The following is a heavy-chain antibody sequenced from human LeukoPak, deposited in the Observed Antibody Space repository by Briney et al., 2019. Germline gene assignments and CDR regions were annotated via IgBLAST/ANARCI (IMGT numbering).Heavy chain of an antibody. V-gene: IGHV3-30*02. Sequence: GGSLRLSCATSGFTFSSYGMYWVRQAPGKGLEWVAFIRNDGSAKYYADSVKGRITISRDNSKNTLYLQMDSLRAEDTAVYYCARESSVVGRNIDYWGQGTLVTVSS. CDR2: IRNDGSAK. CDR3: ARESSVVGRNIDY. J-gene: IGHJ4*02. CDR1: GFTFSSYG. D-gene: IGHD1-26*01.